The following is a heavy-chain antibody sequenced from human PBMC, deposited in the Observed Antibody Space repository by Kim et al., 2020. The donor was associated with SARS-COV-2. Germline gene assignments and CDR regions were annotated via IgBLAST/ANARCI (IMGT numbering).Heavy chain of an antibody. Sequence: SETLSLTCAVYGGSFSGYYWSWIRQPPGKGLEWIGEINHSGSTNYNPSLKSRVTISVDTSKNQFSLKLSSVTAADTAVYYCARGTSRYSSSWWSYYYYGMDVWGQGTTVTVSS. D-gene: IGHD6-13*01. J-gene: IGHJ6*02. V-gene: IGHV4-34*01. CDR3: ARGTSRYSSSWWSYYYYGMDV. CDR2: INHSGST. CDR1: GGSFSGYY.